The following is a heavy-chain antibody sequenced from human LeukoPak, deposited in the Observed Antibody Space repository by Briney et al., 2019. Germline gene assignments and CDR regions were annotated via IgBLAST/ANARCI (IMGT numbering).Heavy chain of an antibody. CDR2: ISHFGST. V-gene: IGHV4-34*01. D-gene: IGHD3-9*01. J-gene: IGHJ4*02. CDR3: ARLRYFDWLLYRAYFDY. Sequence: SETLSLTCAIYGGSFSGYSWTWIRQPPGKGLEWIGEISHFGSTKYIPSLESRVTISVDTSKNQFSLKLSSVTAADTAVYYCARLRYFDWLLYRAYFDYWGQGTLVTVSS. CDR1: GGSFSGYS.